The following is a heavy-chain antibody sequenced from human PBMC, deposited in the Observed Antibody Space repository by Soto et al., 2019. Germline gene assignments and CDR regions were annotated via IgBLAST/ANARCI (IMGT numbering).Heavy chain of an antibody. CDR1: GYTFTAYY. Sequence: GASVKVSCKASGYTFTAYYMHWVRQAPGQGLEWMGWINPNSGGTDDAQKFQGRVTMTRDTSISTAYMELSSLRSDDTAVYYCARDVEIVIIPATLLDVWGQGTTVTVSS. V-gene: IGHV1-2*02. D-gene: IGHD2-2*03. CDR2: INPNSGGT. CDR3: ARDVEIVIIPATLLDV. J-gene: IGHJ6*02.